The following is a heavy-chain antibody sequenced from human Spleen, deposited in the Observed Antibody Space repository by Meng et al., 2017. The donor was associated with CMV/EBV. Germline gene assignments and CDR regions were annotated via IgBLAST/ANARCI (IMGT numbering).Heavy chain of an antibody. CDR1: GGSISSCGSF. J-gene: IGHJ4*02. CDR3: ARGLGVATAWYFDY. CDR2: IYHNGNT. D-gene: IGHD5-12*01. Sequence: SGGSISSCGSFWTWIRQHPGKALEWIGNIYHNGNTYYNPSLKSRLTISVDTSNHQFSLNPNSVTAADTAVYYCARGLGVATAWYFDYWGQGTLVTVSS. V-gene: IGHV4-31*02.